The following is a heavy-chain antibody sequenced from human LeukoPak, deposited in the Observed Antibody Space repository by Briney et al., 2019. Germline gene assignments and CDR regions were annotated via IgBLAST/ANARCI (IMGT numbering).Heavy chain of an antibody. CDR2: IYYSGST. V-gene: IGHV4-59*01. CDR1: GGSISSYY. D-gene: IGHD3-10*01. Sequence: SETQSLTCTVSGGSISSYYWSWIRQPPGKGLEWIGYIYYSGSTNYNPSLKSRVTISVDTSKNQFSLKLSSVTAADTAVYYCSGGFGESPDYWGQGTLVTVSS. CDR3: SGGFGESPDY. J-gene: IGHJ4*02.